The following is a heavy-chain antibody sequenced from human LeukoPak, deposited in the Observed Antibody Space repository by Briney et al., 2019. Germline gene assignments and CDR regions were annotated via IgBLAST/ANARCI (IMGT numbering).Heavy chain of an antibody. J-gene: IGHJ4*02. CDR2: IYYSGST. Sequence: SETLSLTCTVSGGSISSSSYYWGWIRQPPGKGLEWIGSIYYSGSTYYNPSLKSRVTISVDTSKNQFSLKLSSVTAADTAVYYCAGDSTHIVVGFDYWGQGTLVTVSS. V-gene: IGHV4-39*01. CDR1: GGSISSSSYY. CDR3: AGDSTHIVVGFDY. D-gene: IGHD2-15*01.